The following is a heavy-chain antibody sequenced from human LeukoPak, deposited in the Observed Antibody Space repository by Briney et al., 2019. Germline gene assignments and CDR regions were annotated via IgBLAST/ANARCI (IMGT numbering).Heavy chain of an antibody. CDR3: TKGGHVDY. CDR2: IKADGRET. CDR1: GFSFSTYW. Sequence: GGSLRLSCAASGFSFSTYWMTWVRQAPGKGLEWVANIKADGRETYYVDSVKGRFTISRDNAQNSLYLQLNSLRVEDTAVYYCTKGGHVDYCGQGSLVTVSS. V-gene: IGHV3-7*01. J-gene: IGHJ4*02.